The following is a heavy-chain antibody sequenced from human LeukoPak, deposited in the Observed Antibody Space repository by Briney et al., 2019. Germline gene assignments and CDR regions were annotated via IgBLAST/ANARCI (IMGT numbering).Heavy chain of an antibody. CDR1: GGSISPYY. J-gene: IGHJ2*01. V-gene: IGHV4-59*01. Sequence: PTQTLSLTCTVSGGSISPYYRSWIRQPPGKGLEWIGYFFYSGSTNYNPSLKSRVIIAVDTSKNQISLKLSSVTAADTAVYYCARDRDEGFDLWGRGTLVTVSS. CDR3: ARDRDEGFDL. D-gene: IGHD3-10*01. CDR2: FFYSGST.